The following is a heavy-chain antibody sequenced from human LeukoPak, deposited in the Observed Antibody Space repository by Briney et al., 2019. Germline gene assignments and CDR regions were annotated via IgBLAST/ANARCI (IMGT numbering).Heavy chain of an antibody. CDR1: GGSISSSSYY. J-gene: IGHJ3*02. D-gene: IGHD3-22*01. CDR3: ARDRADYYDSSDYYDHDAFDI. CDR2: IYYSGST. Sequence: SETLSLTCTVSGGSISSSSYYWGWIRQPPGKGLEWIGSIYYSGSTNYNPSLKSRVTISVDTSKNQFSLMLSSVTAADTAVYYCARDRADYYDSSDYYDHDAFDIWGQGTMVTVSS. V-gene: IGHV4-39*07.